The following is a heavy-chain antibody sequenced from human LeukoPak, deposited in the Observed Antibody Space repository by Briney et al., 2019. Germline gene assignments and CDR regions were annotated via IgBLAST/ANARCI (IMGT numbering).Heavy chain of an antibody. D-gene: IGHD3-22*01. CDR1: GYTFTTYG. CDR3: ARGGSSGHTFDY. V-gene: IGHV1-18*01. J-gene: IGHJ4*02. CDR2: ISTYNGNT. Sequence: ASVKVSCKASGYTFTTYGLSWVRQAPGQGLEWMGWISTYNGNTHYAQKLQGRVTVTTDTSTSTAYMELRSLRSDDTAVYYCARGGSSGHTFDYWGQGTLVTVSS.